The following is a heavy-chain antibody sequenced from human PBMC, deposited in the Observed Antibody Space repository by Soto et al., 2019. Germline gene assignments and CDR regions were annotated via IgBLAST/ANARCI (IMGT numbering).Heavy chain of an antibody. CDR3: ARRYGDYFDF. D-gene: IGHD4-17*01. CDR1: FGSINSDSYY. V-gene: IGHV4-39*07. J-gene: IGHJ4*02. Sequence: SKTLSLTCPVSFGSINSDSYYWDLVRQSPGKGLEWIGSIYYSGSTFYNPSLKSRVTISVDTSKNQFSLKLSSVTAADTAVYYCARRYGDYFDFWGQGTLVTVSS. CDR2: IYYSGST.